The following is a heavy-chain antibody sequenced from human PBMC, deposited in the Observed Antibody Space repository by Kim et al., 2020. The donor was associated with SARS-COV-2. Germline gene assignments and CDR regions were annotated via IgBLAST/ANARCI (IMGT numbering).Heavy chain of an antibody. CDR3: MREVAVAGKAFDF. Sequence: ASVKVSCKTSGFTFTNYFLHWVRLAPGQGLEWMGLLTPGSTRTILAQKFQGRITVTGDTSTSTLYMDLSSLTSEDTAVYYCMREVAVAGKAFDFWGQGSQVTVSS. CDR2: LTPGSTRT. D-gene: IGHD6-19*01. J-gene: IGHJ4*02. V-gene: IGHV1-46*01. CDR1: GFTFTNYF.